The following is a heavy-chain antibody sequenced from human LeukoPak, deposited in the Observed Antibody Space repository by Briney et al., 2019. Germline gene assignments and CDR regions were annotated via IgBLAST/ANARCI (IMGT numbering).Heavy chain of an antibody. D-gene: IGHD3-22*01. Sequence: ASVEVSCKVSGYTLTELSMHWVRQAPGKGLEWMGGFDPEDGETIYAQKFQGRVTMTEDTSTDTAYMELSSLRSEDTAVYYCATGPLYYYDSSGTTGYYFDYWGQGTLVTVSS. CDR1: GYTLTELS. CDR3: ATGPLYYYDSSGTTGYYFDY. V-gene: IGHV1-24*01. J-gene: IGHJ4*02. CDR2: FDPEDGET.